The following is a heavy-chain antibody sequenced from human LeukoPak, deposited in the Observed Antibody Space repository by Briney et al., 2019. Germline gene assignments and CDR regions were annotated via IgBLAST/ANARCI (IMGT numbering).Heavy chain of an antibody. CDR1: GGSISSYY. J-gene: IGHJ3*02. CDR3: ATTQEGAFDI. Sequence: SETLSLTCTVSGGSISSYYWSWIRQPPGKGLEWIGYIYYSGSTNYNPSLKSRVTISVDTSKNQFSLKLSSVTAADTAVYYCATTQEGAFDIWGQGTMVTVSS. CDR2: IYYSGST. V-gene: IGHV4-59*01.